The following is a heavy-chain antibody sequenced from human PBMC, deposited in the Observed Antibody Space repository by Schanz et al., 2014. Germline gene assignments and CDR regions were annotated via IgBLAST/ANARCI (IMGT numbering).Heavy chain of an antibody. CDR3: ASKARYTYRYDY. V-gene: IGHV4-4*02. Sequence: QVQLQESGPGLVKPSGTLSLTCAVSGGFISSINWWSWVRQSPGTGLEWIGEINNSGSTNYNPSLKSRITISLDKPKSEFSLNLNAVTAADTAVYYCASKARYTYRYDYWGQGVLVIVSS. J-gene: IGHJ4*02. CDR1: GGFISSINW. D-gene: IGHD5-18*01. CDR2: INNSGST.